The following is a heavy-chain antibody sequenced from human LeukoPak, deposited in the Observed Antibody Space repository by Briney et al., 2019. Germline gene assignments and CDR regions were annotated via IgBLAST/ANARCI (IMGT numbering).Heavy chain of an antibody. J-gene: IGHJ6*02. CDR3: ARSAYYYGMAV. V-gene: IGHV4-39*07. CDR2: IYYSGST. CDR1: GGSISSSSYY. Sequence: KPSETLSLTCTVSGGSISSSSYYWGWIRQPPGKGLEWIGSIYYSGSTYYNPSLKSRVTISVDTSKNQFSLNLRSVTAADTAVYYCARSAYYYGMAVWGQGTTVTVSS.